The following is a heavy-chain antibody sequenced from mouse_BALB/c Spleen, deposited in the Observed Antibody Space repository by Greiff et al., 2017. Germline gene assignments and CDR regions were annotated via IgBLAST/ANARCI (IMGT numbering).Heavy chain of an antibody. V-gene: IGHV5-12-2*01. Sequence: EVQGVESGGGLVQPGGSLKLSCAASGFTFSSYTMSWVRQTPEKRLEWVAYISNGGGSTYYPDTVKGRFTISRDNAKNTLYLQMSSLKSEDTAMYYCARHKDRYATSWFAYWGQGTLVTVSA. CDR1: GFTFSSYT. CDR2: ISNGGGST. J-gene: IGHJ3*01. D-gene: IGHD2-14*01. CDR3: ARHKDRYATSWFAY.